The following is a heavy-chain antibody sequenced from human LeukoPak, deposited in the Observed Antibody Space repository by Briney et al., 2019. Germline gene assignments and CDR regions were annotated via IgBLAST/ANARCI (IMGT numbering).Heavy chain of an antibody. D-gene: IGHD3-10*01. CDR1: GYTLTELS. CDR3: ATDSMVRGVFSFYTDV. J-gene: IGHJ6*03. CDR2: FDPEDGET. V-gene: IGHV1-24*01. Sequence: ASVKVSCKVSGYTLTELSMHWVRQAPGKGLEWMGGFDPEDGETIYAQRFQGRVIMTEDTSTDTAYMELSSLRSEDTAVYYCATDSMVRGVFSFYTDVWGKGTTVTISS.